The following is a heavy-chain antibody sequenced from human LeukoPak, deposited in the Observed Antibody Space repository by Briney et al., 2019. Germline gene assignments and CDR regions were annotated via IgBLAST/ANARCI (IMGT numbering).Heavy chain of an antibody. J-gene: IGHJ4*02. V-gene: IGHV3-23*01. Sequence: GGSLRLSCAASGFTFSTFPMNWVRQAPGKGLEWVSGISSSDDVTYYADSVKGRFTISRDNSKNTLYLQMNSLRAEDTAVYYCAKVVGSGWYSDYWGQGTLVTVS. CDR3: AKVVGSGWYSDY. D-gene: IGHD6-19*01. CDR2: ISSSDDVT. CDR1: GFTFSTFP.